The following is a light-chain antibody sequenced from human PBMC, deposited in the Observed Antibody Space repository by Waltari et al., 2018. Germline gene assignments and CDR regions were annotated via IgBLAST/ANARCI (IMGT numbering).Light chain of an antibody. V-gene: IGLV2-23*02. Sequence: QSALTQPASVSGSPGQSITLTCTGTSSDVRSYNYVSWYQQYTGKAPKLLIYAVTQRPSGVSDRFSGSKSGNTASLTISGLQAEDEADYYCCSYAGDSLYVFGTGTTVTV. CDR2: AVT. CDR3: CSYAGDSLYV. CDR1: SSDVRSYNY. J-gene: IGLJ1*01.